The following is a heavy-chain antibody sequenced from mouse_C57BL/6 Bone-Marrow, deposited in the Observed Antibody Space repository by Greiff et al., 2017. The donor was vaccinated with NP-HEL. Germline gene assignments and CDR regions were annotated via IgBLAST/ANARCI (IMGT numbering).Heavy chain of an antibody. CDR1: GYTFTDYE. CDR3: TRCREYYYGSKDYAMDY. D-gene: IGHD1-1*01. CDR2: IDPETGGT. V-gene: IGHV1-15*01. J-gene: IGHJ4*01. Sequence: QVQLQQSGAELVRPGASVTLSCKASGYTFTDYEMHWVKQTPVHGLEWIGAIDPETGGTAYNQKFKGKAILTADKSSSTAYMELRSLTSEDSAVYYCTRCREYYYGSKDYAMDYWGQGTSVTVSS.